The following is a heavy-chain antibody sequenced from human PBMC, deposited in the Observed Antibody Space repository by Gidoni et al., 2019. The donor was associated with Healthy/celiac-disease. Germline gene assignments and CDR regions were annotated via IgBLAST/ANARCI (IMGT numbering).Heavy chain of an antibody. Sequence: EVKKPGSSVKVSCKASGGTFSSYAISWVRQAPGQGLEWMGGIIPIFGTANYAQKFQGRVTITADESTSTAYMELSSLRSEDTAVYYCAREADPKDYGPGTGMDVWGQGTTVTVSS. D-gene: IGHD3-10*01. J-gene: IGHJ6*02. CDR1: GGTFSSYA. V-gene: IGHV1-69*01. CDR3: AREADPKDYGPGTGMDV. CDR2: IIPIFGTA.